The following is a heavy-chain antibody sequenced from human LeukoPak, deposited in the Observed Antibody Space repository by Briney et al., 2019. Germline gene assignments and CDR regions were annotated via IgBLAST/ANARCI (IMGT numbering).Heavy chain of an antibody. CDR2: ISAYNGNT. V-gene: IGHV1-18*01. CDR1: GYTFTSYG. D-gene: IGHD3-3*01. Sequence: ASVKVSCKASGYTFTSYGISWVRQAPGHGLEWMGWISAYNGNTNYAQKLQGRVTMTTDTSTSTAYMELRSLRSDDTVVYYCARESFWSGYYRLYYYYGMDVWGQGTTVTVSS. CDR3: ARESFWSGYYRLYYYYGMDV. J-gene: IGHJ6*02.